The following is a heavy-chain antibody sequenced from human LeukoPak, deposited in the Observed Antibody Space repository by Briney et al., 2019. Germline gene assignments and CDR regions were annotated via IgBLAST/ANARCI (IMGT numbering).Heavy chain of an antibody. CDR2: ISGSGGST. V-gene: IGHV3-23*01. CDR3: AKDQIGVRFLEWLSPFDY. Sequence: PGGSLRLSCAASGFTFSSYAMSWVRQAPGKGLEWVSAISGSGGSTYYADSVKGRFTISRDNSKNTLYLQMNSLRAEDAAVYYCAKDQIGVRFLEWLSPFDYWGQGTLVTVSS. D-gene: IGHD3-3*01. CDR1: GFTFSSYA. J-gene: IGHJ4*02.